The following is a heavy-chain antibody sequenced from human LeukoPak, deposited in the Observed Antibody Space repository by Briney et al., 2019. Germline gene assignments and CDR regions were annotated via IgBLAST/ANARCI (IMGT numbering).Heavy chain of an antibody. D-gene: IGHD3-9*01. J-gene: IGHJ4*02. Sequence: RGESLKISCKGSGYSFTSYWISLVRQMPGKGLEWMGRIDPSDSYTNYSPSFQGHVTISVDKSINTAYLQWSSLKASDTAMYYCARLEYFADYWGQGTLVTVSS. CDR3: ARLEYFADY. V-gene: IGHV5-10-1*01. CDR2: IDPSDSYT. CDR1: GYSFTSYW.